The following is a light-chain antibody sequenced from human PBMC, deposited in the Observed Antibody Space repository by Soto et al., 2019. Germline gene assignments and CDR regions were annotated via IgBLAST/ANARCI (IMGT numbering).Light chain of an antibody. V-gene: IGLV1-51*01. Sequence: QSVLTQPPSVSAAPGQKVTISCSGRSSNIGSNYVSWYQQLPGTAPKLLIYDNGKRPSGIPDRFSGSQSGTSATLGITGLQTGDEADYYCGTWDNSLSAVFGGGTKVTVL. CDR3: GTWDNSLSAV. CDR2: DNG. J-gene: IGLJ2*01. CDR1: SSNIGSNY.